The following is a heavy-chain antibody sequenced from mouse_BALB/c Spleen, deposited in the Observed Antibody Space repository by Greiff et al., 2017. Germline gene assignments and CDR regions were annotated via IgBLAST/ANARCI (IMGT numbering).Heavy chain of an antibody. CDR2: IWTGGGT. V-gene: IGHV2-9-2*01. D-gene: IGHD1-1*02. Sequence: QVQLQQSGPGLVAPSQSLSITCTVSGFSLTSYDISWIRQPPGKGLEWLGVIWTGGGTNYNSAFMSRLSISKDNSKSQVFLKMNSLQTDDTAIYYCVRDGGSAWFAYWGQGTLVTVSA. CDR1: GFSLTSYD. J-gene: IGHJ3*01. CDR3: VRDGGSAWFAY.